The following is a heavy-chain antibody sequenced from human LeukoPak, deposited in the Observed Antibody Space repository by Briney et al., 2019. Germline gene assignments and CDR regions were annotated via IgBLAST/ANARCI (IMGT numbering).Heavy chain of an antibody. Sequence: PGGSLRLSCAVSGFTFHDYAMHWVRQAPGKGLEWVSGISWNSGNKAYADSVKGRFTISRDNAKNSLYLQMNSLRAEDTAFYYCAKSSGMTWYYYGMDVWGQGTTVTVSS. V-gene: IGHV3-9*01. J-gene: IGHJ6*02. CDR3: AKSSGMTWYYYGMDV. D-gene: IGHD1-26*01. CDR2: ISWNSGNK. CDR1: GFTFHDYA.